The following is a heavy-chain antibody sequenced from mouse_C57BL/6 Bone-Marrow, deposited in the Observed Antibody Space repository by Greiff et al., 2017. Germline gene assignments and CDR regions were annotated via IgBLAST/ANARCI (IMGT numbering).Heavy chain of an antibody. CDR3: ARHVIYYGSFYYFDY. J-gene: IGHJ2*01. V-gene: IGHV5-6*01. D-gene: IGHD1-1*01. CDR2: ISSGGSYT. Sequence: EVKLMESGGDLVKPGGSLKLSCAASGFTFSSYGMSWVRQTPDKRLEWVATISSGGSYTYYPDNVKGRFTFSRDNAKHTLYLQMSSLKSDDTAMYYCARHVIYYGSFYYFDYWGQGTTLTVSS. CDR1: GFTFSSYG.